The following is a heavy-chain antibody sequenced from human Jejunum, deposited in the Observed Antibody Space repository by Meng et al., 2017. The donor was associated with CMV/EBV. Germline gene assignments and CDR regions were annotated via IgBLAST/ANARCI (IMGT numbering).Heavy chain of an antibody. D-gene: IGHD6-6*01. CDR3: ASPPPIGAALDY. V-gene: IGHV3-66*01. CDR2: IYSGGGT. Sequence: GQRGGSGGGLVPPGGSLRLSCAASGFSVSSNFMSWVRQAPGKGLEWVSIIYSGGGTDYADSVKGRFTISRDNSKNTLYLQMNSLGAEDTAVYYCASPPPIGAALDYWGQGTLVTVSS. CDR1: GFSVSSNF. J-gene: IGHJ4*02.